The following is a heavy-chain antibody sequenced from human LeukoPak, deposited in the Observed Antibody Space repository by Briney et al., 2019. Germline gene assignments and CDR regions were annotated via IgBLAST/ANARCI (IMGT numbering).Heavy chain of an antibody. CDR3: ARRETDIVVVVADMQGTFDY. CDR2: ISSSSSYI. Sequence: NPGGSLRLSCAASGFTFSSYSMNWVRQAPGKGLEWVSSISSSSSYIYYADSVKGRFTISRDNAKNSLYLQMNSLRAEDTAVYYCARRETDIVVVVADMQGTFDYWGQGTLVTVSS. CDR1: GFTFSSYS. D-gene: IGHD2-15*01. J-gene: IGHJ4*02. V-gene: IGHV3-21*01.